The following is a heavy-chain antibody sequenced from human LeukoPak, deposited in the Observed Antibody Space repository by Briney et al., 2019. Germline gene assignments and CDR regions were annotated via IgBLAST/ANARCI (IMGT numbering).Heavy chain of an antibody. CDR3: ARDQTTRGPY. CDR2: ISSSSSYI. D-gene: IGHD4-11*01. V-gene: IGHV3-21*01. CDR1: GFTFSSYS. J-gene: IGHJ4*02. Sequence: GGSLRLSCAASGFTFSSYSMTWVRQAPGKGLEWVSSISSSSSYIYYADSVKGRFTISRDNAKNSLYLQMNSLRAEDTAVYYCARDQTTRGPYWGQGTLVTVSS.